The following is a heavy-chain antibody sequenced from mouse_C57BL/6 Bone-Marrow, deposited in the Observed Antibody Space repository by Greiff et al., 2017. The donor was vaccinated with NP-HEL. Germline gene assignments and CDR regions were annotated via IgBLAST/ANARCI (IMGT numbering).Heavy chain of an antibody. Sequence: VKLMESGPGLVQPSQSLSITCTVSGFSLTSYGVHWVRQSPGKGLEWLGVIWRGGSTDYNAAFMSRLSITKDNSKSQVFFKMNSLQADDTAIYYCAKSPHYDYDGGDYYAMDYWGQGTSVTVSS. J-gene: IGHJ4*01. CDR1: GFSLTSYG. D-gene: IGHD2-4*01. CDR3: AKSPHYDYDGGDYYAMDY. V-gene: IGHV2-5*01. CDR2: IWRGGST.